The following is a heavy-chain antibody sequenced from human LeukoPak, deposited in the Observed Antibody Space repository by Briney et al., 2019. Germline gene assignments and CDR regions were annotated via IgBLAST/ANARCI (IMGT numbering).Heavy chain of an antibody. D-gene: IGHD2-15*01. Sequence: SETLSLTCTASGCSISSYYWSWIRQPPGKGLEWIGYIYYSGSNNYNLSLKSRVTISVDTSKSQFSLKLSSVTAADAAVYYCASGSAGQMGYWGQGTLVTVSS. CDR3: ASGSAGQMGY. CDR2: IYYSGSN. CDR1: GCSISSYY. V-gene: IGHV4-59*01. J-gene: IGHJ4*02.